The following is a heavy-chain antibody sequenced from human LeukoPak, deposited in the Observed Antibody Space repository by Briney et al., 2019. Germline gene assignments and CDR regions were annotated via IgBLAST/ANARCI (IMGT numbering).Heavy chain of an antibody. V-gene: IGHV3-33*01. CDR2: IWYDGSNK. Sequence: GGSLRLSCAASGFTFSSYGMHWVRQAPGKGLEWVAVIWYDGSNKYYADSVKGRFTISRDNSKNTLYLQMNSLRAEDTAVYYCARDPPGYYYDSSGPDYWGQGTLVTVSS. D-gene: IGHD3-22*01. J-gene: IGHJ4*02. CDR1: GFTFSSYG. CDR3: ARDPPGYYYDSSGPDY.